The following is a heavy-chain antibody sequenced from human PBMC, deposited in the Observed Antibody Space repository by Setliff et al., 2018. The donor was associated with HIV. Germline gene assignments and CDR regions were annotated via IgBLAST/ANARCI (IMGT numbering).Heavy chain of an antibody. CDR1: GGSLRDYY. J-gene: IGHJ6*02. V-gene: IGHV4-34*01. D-gene: IGHD5-12*01. CDR2: SNQSGSG. Sequence: SETLSLTCVMDGGSLRDYYWSWIRQSPGKGLEWIGESNQSGSGNYNPSLKSRVTISVDTSRNEFFLNMGSVTAADTAVYYCAKGRRGYDSRLFYYHHGMDVWGQGTTVTSP. CDR3: AKGRRGYDSRLFYYHHGMDV.